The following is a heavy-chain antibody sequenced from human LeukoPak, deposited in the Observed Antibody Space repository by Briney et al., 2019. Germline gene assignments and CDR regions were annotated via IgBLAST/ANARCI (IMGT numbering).Heavy chain of an antibody. CDR1: GFTFSSYA. CDR3: AKDRGGAYCTSGVCYDH. J-gene: IGHJ4*02. Sequence: PGGSLRLSCAASGFTFSSYAMHWVRQAPGKGLEWVAVISYDGSNKYYADSVKGRFTISRDNSKNTLYLQMNSLRAENTAVYYCAKDRGGAYCTSGVCYDHWGQGTLVTVSS. D-gene: IGHD2-8*01. V-gene: IGHV3-30-3*01. CDR2: ISYDGSNK.